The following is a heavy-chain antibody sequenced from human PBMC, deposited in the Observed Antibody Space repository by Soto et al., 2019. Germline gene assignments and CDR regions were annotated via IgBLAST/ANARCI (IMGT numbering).Heavy chain of an antibody. Sequence: GGSLRLSCAASGFTFSDYYMSWIRQAPGKGLEWVSYISSSGSTIYYADSVKGRFTISRDNAKNSLYLQMNSLRAEDTAVYYCARDGGGYYGSGSIKSYYYYMDVWGKGTTVTVSS. CDR1: GFTFSDYY. V-gene: IGHV3-11*01. D-gene: IGHD3-10*01. CDR2: ISSSGSTI. J-gene: IGHJ6*03. CDR3: ARDGGGYYGSGSIKSYYYYMDV.